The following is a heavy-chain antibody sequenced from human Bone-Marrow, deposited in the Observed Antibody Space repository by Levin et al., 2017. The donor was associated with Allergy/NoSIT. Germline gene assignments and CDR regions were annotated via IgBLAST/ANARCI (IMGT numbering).Heavy chain of an antibody. D-gene: IGHD2-15*01. CDR3: AKDLTLTASGLCYWYFDL. CDR1: GFTLRSYA. J-gene: IGHJ2*01. V-gene: IGHV3-23*01. Sequence: GESLKISCAASGFTLRSYAMSWVRQAPGKGLEWVSAITASGGSAYYADSVKGRFTISGDNSKNTLYLQMSSLRAEDTALYYCAKDLTLTASGLCYWYFDLWGRGTLVTVSS. CDR2: ITASGGSA.